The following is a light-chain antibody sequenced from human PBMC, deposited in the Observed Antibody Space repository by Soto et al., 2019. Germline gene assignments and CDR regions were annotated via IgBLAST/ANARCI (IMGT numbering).Light chain of an antibody. Sequence: EIVLTQSPATLSLSPGERATLSCRASQIVSSYLAWYQQKPGQAPRLLIYDASNRATGIPARFSGSGSGTDFTLTISSLEPEDFAVYHCQQRSNWPYTFGQGTKLEAK. CDR3: QQRSNWPYT. CDR1: QIVSSY. V-gene: IGKV3-11*01. J-gene: IGKJ2*01. CDR2: DAS.